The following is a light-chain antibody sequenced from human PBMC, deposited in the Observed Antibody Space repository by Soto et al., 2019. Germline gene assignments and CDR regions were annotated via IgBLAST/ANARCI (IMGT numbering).Light chain of an antibody. J-gene: IGKJ1*01. V-gene: IGKV4-1*01. Sequence: DIVMTQFPDSLAVCLGERAAIDCRSSHSLFFGSNNKNFLSWYQQKPGQPPKLLITWSSTRESGVPDRFTGSGTGTDFSLTITNLQAEDVAVYYCLQYFSTPRTFGQGTKVDIK. CDR2: WSS. CDR1: HSLFFGSNNKNF. CDR3: LQYFSTPRT.